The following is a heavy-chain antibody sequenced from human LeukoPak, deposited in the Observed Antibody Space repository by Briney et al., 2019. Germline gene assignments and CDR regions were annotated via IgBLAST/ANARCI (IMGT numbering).Heavy chain of an antibody. CDR1: GFTFSDYY. J-gene: IGHJ6*02. V-gene: IGHV3-11*05. D-gene: IGHD6-13*01. Sequence: GGSLRLSCAASGFTFSDYYMSWIRQAPGKGLEWVSYISSSSSYTNYADSVKGRFTISRDNAKNSLYLQMNSLRAEDTAVYYCARDVIAAASYYYGMDVWGQGTTVTVSS. CDR3: ARDVIAAASYYYGMDV. CDR2: ISSSSSYT.